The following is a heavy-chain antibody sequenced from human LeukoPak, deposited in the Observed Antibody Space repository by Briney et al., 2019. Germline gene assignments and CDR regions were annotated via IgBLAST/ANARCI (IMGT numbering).Heavy chain of an antibody. CDR1: GYTFTGYY. Sequence: GASVKVSCKASGYTFTGYYMHWVRQAPGQGLEWMGWINPNSGGTNYAQKFQGRVTMTRDTSISTAYMELSRLRSDDTAVYYCARDPLLTLYSSGWYYYYGMDVWGQGTTVTVSS. D-gene: IGHD6-19*01. V-gene: IGHV1-2*02. CDR2: INPNSGGT. J-gene: IGHJ6*02. CDR3: ARDPLLTLYSSGWYYYYGMDV.